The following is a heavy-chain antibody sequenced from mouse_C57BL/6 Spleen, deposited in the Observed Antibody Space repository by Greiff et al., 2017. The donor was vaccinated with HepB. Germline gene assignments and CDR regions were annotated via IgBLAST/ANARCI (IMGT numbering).Heavy chain of an antibody. J-gene: IGHJ1*03. CDR2: IYPGSGSS. Sequence: VQLQQSGAELVKPGASVKMSCKASGYTFTSYWITWVKQRPGQGLEWIGDIYPGSGSSNYNEKFKSKATLTVDTSSRTAYLQLSSLTPEDTAVYYGARKRGEEGKNGGYFDVWGTGTTVTVST. D-gene: IGHD2-1*01. CDR3: ARKRGEEGKNGGYFDV. CDR1: GYTFTSYW. V-gene: IGHV1-55*01.